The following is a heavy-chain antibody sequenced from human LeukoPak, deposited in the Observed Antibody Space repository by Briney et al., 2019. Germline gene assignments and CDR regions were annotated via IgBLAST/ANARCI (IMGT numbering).Heavy chain of an antibody. CDR1: GYSFTSYW. V-gene: IGHV5-51*01. CDR3: ARHSPSVYDSSGYSPFDY. D-gene: IGHD3-22*01. CDR2: IYPGDSDT. J-gene: IGHJ4*02. Sequence: GESLKISCRGSGYSFTSYWIGWVRQMPGKGLEWMGIIYPGDSDTRYSPSFQGQVTISADKSISTAYLQWSSLKASDTAMYYCARHSPSVYDSSGYSPFDYWGQGTLVTVSS.